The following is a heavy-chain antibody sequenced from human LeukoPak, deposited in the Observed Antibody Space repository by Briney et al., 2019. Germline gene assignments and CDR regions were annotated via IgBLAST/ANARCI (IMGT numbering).Heavy chain of an antibody. V-gene: IGHV1-8*03. J-gene: IGHJ3*02. D-gene: IGHD6-13*01. CDR1: GYTFTSYD. CDR2: MNPNSGNT. CDR3: ARDQELGLADHAFDI. Sequence: ASVKVSCKASGYTFTSYDINWVRQATGQGLEWMGWMNPNSGNTGYAQKFQGRVTITADESTSTAYMELSSLRSEDTAVYYCARDQELGLADHAFDIWGQGTMVTVSS.